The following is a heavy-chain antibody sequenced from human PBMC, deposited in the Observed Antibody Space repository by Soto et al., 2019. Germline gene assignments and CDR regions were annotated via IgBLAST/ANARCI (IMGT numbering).Heavy chain of an antibody. D-gene: IGHD5-18*01. CDR2: INAGNGNT. Sequence: ASVKVSCKASGYTFTSYAMHWVRQAPGQGLEWMGGINAGNGNTKYSQKFQGRVTITTDTSTSTAYMELSSLRSEDTAVYYCASLSDTAMVKDVWGQGTTVTVSS. CDR3: ASLSDTAMVKDV. V-gene: IGHV1-3*01. CDR1: GYTFTSYA. J-gene: IGHJ6*02.